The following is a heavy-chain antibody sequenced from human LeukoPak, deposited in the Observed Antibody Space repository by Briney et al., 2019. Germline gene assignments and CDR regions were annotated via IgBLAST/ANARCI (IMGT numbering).Heavy chain of an antibody. CDR2: ISSSSSYI. D-gene: IGHD6-19*01. J-gene: IGHJ4*02. CDR1: GFTFSSHS. V-gene: IGHV3-21*01. Sequence: PGGSLRLSCAASGFTFSSHSMNWVRQAPGKGLEWVSSISSSSSYIYYADSVKGRFTISRDNAKNSLYLQMNSLRAEDTAVYYCARDRAQWLALGFDYWGQGTLVTVSS. CDR3: ARDRAQWLALGFDY.